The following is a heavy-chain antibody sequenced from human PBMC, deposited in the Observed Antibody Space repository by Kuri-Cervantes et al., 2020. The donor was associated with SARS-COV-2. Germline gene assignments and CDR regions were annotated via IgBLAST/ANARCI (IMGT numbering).Heavy chain of an antibody. CDR3: AKDQTYYYDSSGLGADAFDI. CDR2: ISSSSSTI. V-gene: IGHV3-48*01. Sequence: GESLKISCAASGFNFDDYAMHWVRQAPGKGLEWVSSISSSSSTIYYADSVKGRFTISRDNSKNTLYLQMNSLRAEDTAVYYCAKDQTYYYDSSGLGADAFDIWGQETMVTVSS. CDR1: GFNFDDYA. J-gene: IGHJ3*02. D-gene: IGHD3-22*01.